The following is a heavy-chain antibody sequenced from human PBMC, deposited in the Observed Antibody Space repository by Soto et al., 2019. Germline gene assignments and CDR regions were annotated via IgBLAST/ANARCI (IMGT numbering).Heavy chain of an antibody. D-gene: IGHD6-13*01. CDR2: IMPIFGRA. Sequence: QVQLVQSGAEVKKPGSSVKVSCKASGGTFSNYAFSWVRQAPGQGLEWLGGIMPIFGRADYAQKFRGRVTVTADESTSPAHVELSSLRSEDTAGYYCASWLKESGIGGNSYYGMDVWGQGTTVTVSS. CDR1: GGTFSNYA. J-gene: IGHJ6*02. CDR3: ASWLKESGIGGNSYYGMDV. V-gene: IGHV1-69*12.